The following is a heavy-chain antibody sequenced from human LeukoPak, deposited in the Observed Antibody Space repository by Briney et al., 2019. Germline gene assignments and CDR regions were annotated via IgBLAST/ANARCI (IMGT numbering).Heavy chain of an antibody. D-gene: IGHD3-3*01. CDR1: GGSISSSNW. Sequence: PSGTLSLTCAVSGGSISSSNWWSWVRQPPGKGLEWIGEINHSGSTNYNPSLKSRVTISVDTSKNQFSLKLSSVTAADTAVYYCARRAGGWITIFGVVITPFDYWGQGTLVTVSS. J-gene: IGHJ4*02. CDR3: ARRAGGWITIFGVVITPFDY. V-gene: IGHV4-4*02. CDR2: INHSGST.